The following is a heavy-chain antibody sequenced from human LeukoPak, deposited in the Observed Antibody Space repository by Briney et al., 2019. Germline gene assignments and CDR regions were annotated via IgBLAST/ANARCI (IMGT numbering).Heavy chain of an antibody. V-gene: IGHV4-61*02. CDR3: ARLRRSRLAEFDY. J-gene: IGHJ4*02. Sequence: PSQTLSLTCTVSGGSISSGRYYWSWIRQTAGKGLEWIGRVSTSGSTNYNPSLKSRVTISLDTSKNQFSLKLTSVTAADTAVYYCARLRRSRLAEFDYWGQGTLVTVSS. CDR2: VSTSGST. D-gene: IGHD3-3*02. CDR1: GGSISSGRYY.